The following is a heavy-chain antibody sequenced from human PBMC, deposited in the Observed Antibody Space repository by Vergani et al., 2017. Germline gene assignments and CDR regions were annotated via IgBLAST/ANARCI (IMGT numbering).Heavy chain of an antibody. Sequence: QVQLQQWGAGLLKPSETLSLTCAVYGGSFSGYYWSWIRQPPGKGLEWIGYIYHSGSTYYNPSLKSRVTISVDRSKNQFSLKLSSVTAADTAVYYCARAPESPYYYDSSGSNYFDYWGQGTLVTVSS. CDR3: ARAPESPYYYDSSGSNYFDY. CDR1: GGSFSGYY. CDR2: IYHSGST. D-gene: IGHD3-22*01. V-gene: IGHV4-34*01. J-gene: IGHJ4*02.